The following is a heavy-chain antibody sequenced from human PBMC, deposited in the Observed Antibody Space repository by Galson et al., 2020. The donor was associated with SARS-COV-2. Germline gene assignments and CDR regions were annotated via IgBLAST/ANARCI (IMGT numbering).Heavy chain of an antibody. CDR2: IYYNANA. CDR1: GASIRSYY. Sequence: SETLSLTCSVSGASIRSYYWSWIRQSPGKGLELIGYIYYNANAKYNPSLKSRVSMSVDTSKNQLSLILRSVTAADTAVFYCARVRRDDYNFFLGTPQEGDEFDVWGQGTMVTVSS. CDR3: ARVRRDDYNFFLGTPQEGDEFDV. D-gene: IGHD4-4*01. J-gene: IGHJ3*01. V-gene: IGHV4-59*12.